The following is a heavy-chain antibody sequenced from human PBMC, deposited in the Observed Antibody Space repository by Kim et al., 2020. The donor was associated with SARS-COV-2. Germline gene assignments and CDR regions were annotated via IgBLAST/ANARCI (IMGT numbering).Heavy chain of an antibody. D-gene: IGHD6-19*01. V-gene: IGHV2-5*02. J-gene: IGHJ4*02. CDR1: GFSLSTSGVG. CDR2: IYWDDDK. Sequence: SGPTLVKPTQTLTLTCTFSGFSLSTSGVGVGWIRQPPGKALEWLALIYWDDDKRYSPSLKSRLTITKDTSKNQVVLTMTNMDPVDTATYYCAFMRVLYSGWYPDYWGQGTLVTVSS. CDR3: AFMRVLYSGWYPDY.